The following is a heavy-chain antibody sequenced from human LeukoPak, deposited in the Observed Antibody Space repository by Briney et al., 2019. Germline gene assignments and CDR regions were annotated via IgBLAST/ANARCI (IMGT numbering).Heavy chain of an antibody. D-gene: IGHD7-27*01. J-gene: IGHJ5*02. Sequence: SQTLSLTCTVSGDSISSGDYYWSWIRQPAGKGLEWIGRIYTSGSTNYNPSLKSRVTISVDTSKNQFSLKLTSVTAADTAVYYCARAPGVYNWFDPWGQGTLVTVSS. CDR2: IYTSGST. V-gene: IGHV4-61*02. CDR1: GDSISSGDYY. CDR3: ARAPGVYNWFDP.